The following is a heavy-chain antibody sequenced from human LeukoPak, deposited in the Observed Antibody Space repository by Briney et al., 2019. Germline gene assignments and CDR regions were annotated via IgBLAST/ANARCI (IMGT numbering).Heavy chain of an antibody. Sequence: GGSLTLPCAVSGFTFSSNFVRWVRHAPGKGLGWVSVLYGCGSTYYADSVKGRFTISRDNSKDTLYLQMNSLRAEGTAVYYCARDSSSTWYLAFDIWGQGTMVSVSS. CDR1: GFTFSSNF. CDR3: ARDSSSTWYLAFDI. V-gene: IGHV3-66*03. J-gene: IGHJ3*02. CDR2: LYGCGST. D-gene: IGHD6-13*01.